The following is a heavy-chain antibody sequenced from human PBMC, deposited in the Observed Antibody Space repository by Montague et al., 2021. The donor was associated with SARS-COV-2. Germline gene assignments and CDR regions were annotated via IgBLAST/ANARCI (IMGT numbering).Heavy chain of an antibody. CDR3: VRDSDWRVDV. V-gene: IGHV3-48*02. D-gene: IGHD3-3*01. J-gene: IGHJ4*02. CDR1: GFNFRIYR. Sequence: SLRLSCAASGFNFRIYRMNWVRQAPGKGLEWLSYIDRDGSNIHHADSARGRFDISRDNAKGSLYLQMNSLRDDDTAVYHCVRDSDWRVDVWGQGPLVIVSS. CDR2: IDRDGSNI.